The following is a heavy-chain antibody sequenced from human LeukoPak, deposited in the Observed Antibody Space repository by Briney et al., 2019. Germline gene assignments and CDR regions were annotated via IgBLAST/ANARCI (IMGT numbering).Heavy chain of an antibody. V-gene: IGHV3-53*01. CDR3: ARGGGYDVDAFDI. CDR2: IYSGGSI. J-gene: IGHJ3*02. Sequence: PGGSLRLSCAASGLIVSSNYMTWVRQAPGKGLEWVSVIYSGGSIYYADSVKGRFTISRGNSRNTLYLQMNSLRAEDTAVYYCARGGGYDVDAFDIWGQGTMVTVSS. D-gene: IGHD5-12*01. CDR1: GLIVSSNY.